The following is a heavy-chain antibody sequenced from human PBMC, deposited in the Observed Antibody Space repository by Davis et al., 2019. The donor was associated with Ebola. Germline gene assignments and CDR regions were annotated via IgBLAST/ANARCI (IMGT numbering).Heavy chain of an antibody. V-gene: IGHV4-34*01. D-gene: IGHD3-10*01. CDR1: GASISSYY. Sequence: SETLSLTCTVSGASISSYYWTWIRQPPGKGLEWIGQINYSGSTDYNPSLKSRVTISVDTSKNQFSLRLTSVTAADTAVYYCARGGGDYYMDVWGKGATVTVSS. CDR2: INYSGST. J-gene: IGHJ6*03. CDR3: ARGGGDYYMDV.